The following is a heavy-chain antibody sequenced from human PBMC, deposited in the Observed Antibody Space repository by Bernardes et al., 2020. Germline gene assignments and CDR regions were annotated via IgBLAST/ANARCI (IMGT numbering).Heavy chain of an antibody. CDR2: INPNSGGT. V-gene: IGHV1-2*04. J-gene: IGHJ4*02. D-gene: IGHD4-4*01. CDR3: ARDVATATPSLGY. CDR1: GYTFTGFS. Sequence: ASVKVSCKASGYTFTGFSLHWVRQAPGQGLEWMGWINPNSGGTNYAQKFQGWVTMTRDTSISTAYMELSRPKSDDTAVYYCARDVATATPSLGYWGQGTLVTVSS.